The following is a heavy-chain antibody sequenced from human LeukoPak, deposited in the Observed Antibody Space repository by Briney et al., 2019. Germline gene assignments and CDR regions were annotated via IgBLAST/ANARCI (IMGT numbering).Heavy chain of an antibody. CDR1: GFTFSSYA. CDR3: ASPYCSSTSCSTLHDY. Sequence: GRSLRLSCAASGFTFSSYAMHWVRQAPGKGLEWVANIKQDGGEKYYVDSVKGRFTISRDNAKSSLYLQMNSLRAEDMAVYYCASPYCSSTSCSTLHDYWGQGTLVTVSS. J-gene: IGHJ4*02. CDR2: IKQDGGEK. D-gene: IGHD2-2*01. V-gene: IGHV3-7*01.